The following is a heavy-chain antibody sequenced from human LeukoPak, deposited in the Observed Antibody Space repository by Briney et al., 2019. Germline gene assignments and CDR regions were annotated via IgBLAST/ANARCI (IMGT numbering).Heavy chain of an antibody. Sequence: SETLSLTCTVSGGSISSYYWSWIRQPPGKGLEWIGYIYYSGSTNYNPSLKSRVTISVDTSKNQFSLKLSSVTAADTAVYYCARDSSGWFDYWGQGTLVTVSS. V-gene: IGHV4-59*01. D-gene: IGHD6-19*01. CDR1: GGSISSYY. CDR3: ARDSSGWFDY. CDR2: IYYSGST. J-gene: IGHJ4*02.